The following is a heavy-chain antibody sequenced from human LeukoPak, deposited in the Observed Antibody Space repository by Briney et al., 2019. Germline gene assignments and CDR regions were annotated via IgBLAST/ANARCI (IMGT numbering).Heavy chain of an antibody. Sequence: ASVKVSCKASGGTFSSYAISWVRQAPGQGLEWMGGIIPIFGTANYAQKFQGRVTMTRNTSISTAHMELSSLRSEDTAVYYCARGRYVSSGYYTRGDYYYYYGMDVWGQGTTVTVSS. V-gene: IGHV1-69*05. CDR2: IIPIFGTA. J-gene: IGHJ6*02. D-gene: IGHD3-22*01. CDR1: GGTFSSYA. CDR3: ARGRYVSSGYYTRGDYYYYYGMDV.